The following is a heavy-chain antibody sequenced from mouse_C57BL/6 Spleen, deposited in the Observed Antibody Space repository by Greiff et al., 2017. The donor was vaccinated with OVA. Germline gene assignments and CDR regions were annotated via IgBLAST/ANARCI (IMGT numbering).Heavy chain of an antibody. CDR1: GYTFTDYN. CDR3: ARSIYYYGSHWYFDV. CDR2: INPNNGGT. D-gene: IGHD1-1*01. V-gene: IGHV1-18*01. J-gene: IGHJ1*03. Sequence: EVQLQESGPELVKPGASVKIPCKASGYTFTDYNMDWVKQSHGKSLEWIGDINPNNGGTIYNQKFKGKATLTVDKSSSTAYMELRSLTSEDTAVYYCARSIYYYGSHWYFDVWGTGTTVTVSS.